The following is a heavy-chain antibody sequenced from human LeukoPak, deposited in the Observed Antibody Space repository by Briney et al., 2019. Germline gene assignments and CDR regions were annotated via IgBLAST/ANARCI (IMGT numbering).Heavy chain of an antibody. CDR1: RFPFSVYE. D-gene: IGHD6-19*01. V-gene: IGHV3-48*03. CDR2: TASSGTIK. CDR3: ALLAVASDFDY. J-gene: IGHJ4*02. Sequence: PGGSLRLSCAVSRFPFSVYEFNWVRQAPGKGLEWVANTASSGTIKYYADSVEGRFSISRDNAKNSLYLQMNSLRVEDTGFYYCALLAVASDFDYWGQGALVTVSS.